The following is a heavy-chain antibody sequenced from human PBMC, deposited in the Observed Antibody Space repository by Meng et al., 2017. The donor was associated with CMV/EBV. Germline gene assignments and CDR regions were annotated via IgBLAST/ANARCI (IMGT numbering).Heavy chain of an antibody. V-gene: IGHV3-48*04. J-gene: IGHJ4*02. CDR3: ARGPDSSGYYSVDY. D-gene: IGHD3-22*01. CDR2: ISSSSSTI. CDR1: GFTFSSYS. Sequence: GESLKISCAASGFTFSSYSMNWVRQAPGKGLEWVSYISSSSSTIYYADSVKGRFTISRDNAKNSLYQQMNSLRAEDTAVYYCARGPDSSGYYSVDYWGQGTLVTVSS.